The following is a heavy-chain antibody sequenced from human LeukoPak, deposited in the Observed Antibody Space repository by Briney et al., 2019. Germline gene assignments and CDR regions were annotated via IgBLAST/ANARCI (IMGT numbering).Heavy chain of an antibody. J-gene: IGHJ4*02. CDR2: IIPIFGTA. CDR1: GGTFSSYA. CDR3: ARGDYYDSSGYLDY. Sequence: SVKVSCKASGGTFSSYAISWVRQAPGQGLEWMGRIIPIFGTANYAQKFQGRVTITTDESTSTAYMELSSLRSEDTAVYYCARGDYYDSSGYLDYWGQGTLVTVSS. V-gene: IGHV1-69*05. D-gene: IGHD3-22*01.